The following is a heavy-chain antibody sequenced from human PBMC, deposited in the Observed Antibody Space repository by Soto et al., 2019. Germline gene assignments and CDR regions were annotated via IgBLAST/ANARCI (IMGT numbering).Heavy chain of an antibody. CDR2: TWYEGSNK. CDR1: GFMFGSYG. Sequence: QVQLVESGGGVVQPGRSLRLSCAASGFMFGSYGMHWVRQAPTKGLEWVASTWYEGSNKYYGDSVKGRFTISRDNSKNTLYLKMNNLRAEDTAVYYRAREVNTGRCGWALDYWGQGTMVIVSS. CDR3: AREVNTGRCGWALDY. D-gene: IGHD1-1*01. J-gene: IGHJ4*02. V-gene: IGHV3-33*01.